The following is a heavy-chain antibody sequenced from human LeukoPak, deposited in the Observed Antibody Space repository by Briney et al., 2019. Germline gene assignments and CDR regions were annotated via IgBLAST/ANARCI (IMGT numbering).Heavy chain of an antibody. V-gene: IGHV1-69*04. CDR3: AREEYGSEGDYFDY. CDR2: IIPILGIA. Sequence: SVKVSCKASGGTFSRYTISWGRQAPGQGLEWMGRIIPILGIANYAQKFQGRVTITADKSTSTAYMELSSLRSEDTAVYYCAREEYGSEGDYFDYWGQGTLVTVSS. D-gene: IGHD3-10*01. CDR1: GGTFSRYT. J-gene: IGHJ4*02.